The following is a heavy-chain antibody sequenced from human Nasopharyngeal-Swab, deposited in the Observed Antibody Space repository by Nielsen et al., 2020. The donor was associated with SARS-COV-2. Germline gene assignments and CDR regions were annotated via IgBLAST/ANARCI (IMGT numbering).Heavy chain of an antibody. CDR2: IYPGDSDT. J-gene: IGHJ4*02. CDR1: GYSFTSYW. D-gene: IGHD4-17*01. V-gene: IGHV5-51*01. Sequence: GESLKISCKGSGYSFTSYWIGWVRQMPGKGLEWMGIIYPGDSDTRYSPSFQGQVTISADKSINTAYLQWSSLKASDTAMYYCARQDSVYGDYGGIDYWGQGTLVVVSS. CDR3: ARQDSVYGDYGGIDY.